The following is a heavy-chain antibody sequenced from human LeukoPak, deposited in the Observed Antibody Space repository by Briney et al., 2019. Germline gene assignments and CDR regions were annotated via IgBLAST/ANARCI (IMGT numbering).Heavy chain of an antibody. Sequence: GGSLKLSCAASGFTFSSYSMNWVRQAPGKGLEWVSSISSSSSYIYYADSVKGRFTISRDNAKNSLYLQMNSLRAEDTAVYYCTPLEIVVVINGDAFDIWGQGTMVTVSS. CDR1: GFTFSSYS. D-gene: IGHD3-22*01. CDR2: ISSSSSYI. V-gene: IGHV3-21*01. J-gene: IGHJ3*02. CDR3: TPLEIVVVINGDAFDI.